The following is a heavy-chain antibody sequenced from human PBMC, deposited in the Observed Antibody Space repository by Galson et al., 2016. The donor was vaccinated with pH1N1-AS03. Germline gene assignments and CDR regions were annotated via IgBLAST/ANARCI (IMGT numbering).Heavy chain of an antibody. CDR1: GFTFNNFA. D-gene: IGHD3-22*01. V-gene: IGHV3-23*01. CDR2: ISSSGATT. CDR3: AKWSYRFDSSGYAGYFDL. J-gene: IGHJ2*01. Sequence: SLRLSCAASGFTFNNFAMGWVRQAPGKGLGWVSGISSSGATTNYADSVRGRFTISRDTSKKTMHLQMNSLRVEDTALYYCAKWSYRFDSSGYAGYFDLWGRGTLVTVS.